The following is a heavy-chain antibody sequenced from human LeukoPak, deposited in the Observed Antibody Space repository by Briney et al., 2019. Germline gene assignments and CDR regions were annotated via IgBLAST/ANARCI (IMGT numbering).Heavy chain of an antibody. Sequence: GGSLRLSCTASGFIFSSSAMTWVRQAPGKGLEWVSAISDSGGSTVYADSVRGRLTISRDNSKNTLYLQMSSLRDEDTAIYYCTKGGSYAPLDYWGQGTLVTVSS. D-gene: IGHD1-26*01. J-gene: IGHJ4*02. CDR3: TKGGSYAPLDY. CDR1: GFIFSSSA. CDR2: ISDSGGST. V-gene: IGHV3-23*01.